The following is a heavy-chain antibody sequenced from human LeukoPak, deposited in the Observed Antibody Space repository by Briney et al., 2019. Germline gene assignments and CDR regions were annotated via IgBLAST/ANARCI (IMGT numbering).Heavy chain of an antibody. V-gene: IGHV3-9*01. Sequence: GRSLRLSCAASGFTFDDYAMHWVRQAPGKGLEWVSGISWNSGSIGYADSVKGRFTISRDNAKNSLYLQMNSLRAEDTALYYCAKGLGGAFDIWGQGTMVTVSS. CDR2: ISWNSGSI. CDR3: AKGLGGAFDI. J-gene: IGHJ3*02. CDR1: GFTFDDYA. D-gene: IGHD3-10*01.